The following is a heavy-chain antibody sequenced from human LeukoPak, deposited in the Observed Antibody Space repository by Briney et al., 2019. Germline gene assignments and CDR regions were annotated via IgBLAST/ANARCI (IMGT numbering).Heavy chain of an antibody. J-gene: IGHJ4*02. CDR2: INPNSGGT. CDR3: ARVTLEQWLAFDY. Sequence: ASVKVSRKASGYTFTGYYMHWVRQAPGQGLEWMGWINPNSGGTNCAQKFQGRVTMTRDTSISTAYMELSRLRSDDTAVYYCARVTLEQWLAFDYWGQGTLVTVSS. D-gene: IGHD6-19*01. CDR1: GYTFTGYY. V-gene: IGHV1-2*02.